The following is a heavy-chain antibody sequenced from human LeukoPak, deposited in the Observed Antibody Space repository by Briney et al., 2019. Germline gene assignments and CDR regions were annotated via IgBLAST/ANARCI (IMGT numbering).Heavy chain of an antibody. CDR2: LYPGDSDT. J-gene: IGHJ4*02. D-gene: IGHD5-12*01. CDR1: GYSFPNYW. Sequence: GDSLKISCKVSGYSFPNYWIGWVRQMPGKGLEWLGILYPGDSDTRYSPSFQGQVTISADKSISTAYLQWSSLKASDTAMYYCASRLRERFDSWGQGTLVTGSS. V-gene: IGHV5-51*01. CDR3: ASRLRERFDS.